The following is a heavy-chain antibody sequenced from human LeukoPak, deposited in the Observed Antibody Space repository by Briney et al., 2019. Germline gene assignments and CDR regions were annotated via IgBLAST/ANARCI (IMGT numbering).Heavy chain of an antibody. CDR2: IYSDGST. J-gene: IGHJ4*02. CDR3: ARDLGYCSGGSCYVGYFDY. CDR1: GFTVSSNY. D-gene: IGHD2-15*01. Sequence: GGSLRLSCAGSGFTVSSNYMSWVRQAPGKGLEWVSLIYSDGSTYYADSVRGRFTISRDNSKNTLYLQMNSLRAEDTAVYFCARDLGYCSGGSCYVGYFDYWGQGTLVTVSS. V-gene: IGHV3-66*01.